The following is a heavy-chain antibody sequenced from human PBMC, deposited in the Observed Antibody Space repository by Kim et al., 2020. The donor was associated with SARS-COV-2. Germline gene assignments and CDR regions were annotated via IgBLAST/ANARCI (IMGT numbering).Heavy chain of an antibody. CDR2: IYHSGST. Sequence: SETLSLTCAVSGGSISSSNWWSWVRQPPGKGLEWIGEIYHSGSTNYNPSLKSRVTISVDKSKNQFSLKLSSVTAADTAVYYCASSGRGSPAVPVRPHHYYYYGMDVWGQGTTVTVSS. CDR1: GGSISSSNW. V-gene: IGHV4-4*02. D-gene: IGHD1-1*01. J-gene: IGHJ6*02. CDR3: ASSGRGSPAVPVRPHHYYYYGMDV.